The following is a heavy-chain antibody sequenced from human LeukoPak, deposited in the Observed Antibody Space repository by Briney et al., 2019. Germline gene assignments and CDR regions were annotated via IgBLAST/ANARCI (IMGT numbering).Heavy chain of an antibody. V-gene: IGHV3-30*04. CDR3: ARDGGGRRIAARRDYYYYMDV. Sequence: PGRSLRLSCAASGFTFSSYAMHWVRQAPGKGLEWVAVISYDGSNKYYADSVKGRFTISRDNSKNTLYLQMNSLRAEDTAVYYCARDGGGRRIAARRDYYYYMDVWGKGTTVTVSS. D-gene: IGHD6-6*01. CDR1: GFTFSSYA. J-gene: IGHJ6*03. CDR2: ISYDGSNK.